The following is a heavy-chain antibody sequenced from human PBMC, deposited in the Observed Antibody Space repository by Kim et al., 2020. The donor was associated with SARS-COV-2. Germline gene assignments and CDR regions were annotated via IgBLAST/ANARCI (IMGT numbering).Heavy chain of an antibody. Sequence: YAQKFQGRVTMTEDTSTDTAYMELSSLRSEDTAVYYCATLDAERSWDFDYWGQGTLVTVSS. V-gene: IGHV1-24*01. CDR3: ATLDAERSWDFDY. D-gene: IGHD1-26*01. J-gene: IGHJ4*02.